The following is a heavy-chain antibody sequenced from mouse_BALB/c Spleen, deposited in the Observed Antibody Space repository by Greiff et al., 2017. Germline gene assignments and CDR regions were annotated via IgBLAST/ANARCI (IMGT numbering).Heavy chain of an antibody. D-gene: IGHD2-4*01. J-gene: IGHJ4*01. CDR2: IWSGGST. Sequence: VQLVESGPGLVQPSQSLSITCTVSGFSLTSYGVHWVRQSPGKGLEWLGVIWSGGSTDYNAAFISRLSISKDNSKSQVFFKMNSLQANDTAIYYCARNYYDYDNAMDYWGQGTSVTVSS. CDR3: ARNYYDYDNAMDY. V-gene: IGHV2-2*02. CDR1: GFSLTSYG.